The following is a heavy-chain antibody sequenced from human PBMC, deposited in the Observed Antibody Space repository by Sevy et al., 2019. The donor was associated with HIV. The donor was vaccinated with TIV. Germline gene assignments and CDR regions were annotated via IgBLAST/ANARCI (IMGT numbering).Heavy chain of an antibody. J-gene: IGHJ4*02. CDR2: IWYDGSNK. V-gene: IGHV3-33*01. D-gene: IGHD1-26*01. Sequence: GGSLRLSCAASGFTFSSYGMHWVRQAPGKGLEGVAVIWYDGSNKYYADSVKGRFTISRDNSKNTLYLQMNSLRAEDTAVYYCARGRGEWENDYWGQGTLVTVSS. CDR3: ARGRGEWENDY. CDR1: GFTFSSYG.